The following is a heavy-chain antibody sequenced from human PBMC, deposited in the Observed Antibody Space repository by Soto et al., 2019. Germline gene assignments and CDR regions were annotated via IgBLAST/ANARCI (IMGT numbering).Heavy chain of an antibody. J-gene: IGHJ6*03. D-gene: IGHD4-17*01. V-gene: IGHV4-59*01. CDR2: IYYSGST. CDR1: GGSISSYY. CDR3: ARGPYGDYQGYYYYMHV. Sequence: SETLSLTCTVSGGSISSYYWSWIRQPPWKGLEWIGYIYYSGSTNYNPSLKSRVTISVETSKNQFSLKLSSVTAADTAVYYCARGPYGDYQGYYYYMHVWGKGTPVTVSS.